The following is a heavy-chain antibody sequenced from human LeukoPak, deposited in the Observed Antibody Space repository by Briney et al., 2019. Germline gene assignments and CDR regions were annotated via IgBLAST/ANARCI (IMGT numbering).Heavy chain of an antibody. J-gene: IGHJ5*02. CDR1: GFTFDDYA. CDR2: ISWNSGSI. V-gene: IGHV3-9*01. CDR3: AKGGSGSYVWFDP. Sequence: GGSLRLSCAASGFTFDDYAMHWVRQAPGKGLEWVSGISWNSGSIGYADSVKGRFTISRDNAKNSLYLQMNSLRAEDTAVYYCAKGGSGSYVWFDPWGQGALVTVSS. D-gene: IGHD3-10*01.